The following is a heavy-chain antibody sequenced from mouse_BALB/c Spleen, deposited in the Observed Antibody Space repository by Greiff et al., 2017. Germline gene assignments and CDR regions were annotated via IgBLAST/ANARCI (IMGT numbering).Heavy chain of an antibody. V-gene: IGHV1-5*01. Sequence: VQLQQSGTVLARPGASVKMSCKASGYTFTSYWMHWVKQRPGQGLEWIGAIYPGNSDTSYNQKFKGKAKLTAVTSTSTAYTELSSLTNEDSAVYYCTGPEGGGYYAMDYWGQGTSVTVSS. J-gene: IGHJ4*01. CDR3: TGPEGGGYYAMDY. CDR1: GYTFTSYW. CDR2: IYPGNSDT. D-gene: IGHD1-1*02.